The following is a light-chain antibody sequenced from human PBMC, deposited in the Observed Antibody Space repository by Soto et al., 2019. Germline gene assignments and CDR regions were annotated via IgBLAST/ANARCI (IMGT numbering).Light chain of an antibody. V-gene: IGKV3D-20*02. CDR1: QSVSSSY. J-gene: IGKJ5*01. CDR2: GAS. Sequence: EIGLTQSPGTLSLSPGERASLSCRASQSVSSSYLAWYQQKPGQAPRLLIYGASTRAAGIPARFSGSGSGTDFTLTISSLEPEDSAVYYCQQRHMWPITFGQGTRLEIK. CDR3: QQRHMWPIT.